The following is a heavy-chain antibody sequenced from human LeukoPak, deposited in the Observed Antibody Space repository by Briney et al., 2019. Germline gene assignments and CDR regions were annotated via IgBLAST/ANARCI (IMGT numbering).Heavy chain of an antibody. CDR3: ARVIRRGPISIAAAGPDSQYYYYMDV. CDR1: GGSISTYY. V-gene: IGHV4-59*01. Sequence: SETLSLTCTVSGGSISTYYWSWLRQPPGKGLEWIGYVYYSGSTNYNPSLKSRVTISADTSKNQFSLRLTSVTAADTAVYFCARVIRRGPISIAAAGPDSQYYYYMDVWGKGTTVTVSS. J-gene: IGHJ6*03. D-gene: IGHD6-13*01. CDR2: VYYSGST.